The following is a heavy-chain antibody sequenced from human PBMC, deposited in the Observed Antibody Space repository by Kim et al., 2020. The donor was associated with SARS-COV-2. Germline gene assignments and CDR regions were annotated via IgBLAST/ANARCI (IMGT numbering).Heavy chain of an antibody. CDR3: AREGRNYLSRNAFDI. V-gene: IGHV3-33*01. D-gene: IGHD1-7*01. Sequence: GGSLRLSCAASGFTFSSYGMHWVRQAPGKGLEWVAVIWYDGSNKYYADSVKGRFTISRDNSKNTLYLQMNSLRAEDTAVYYCAREGRNYLSRNAFDIWGQGTMVTVSS. CDR2: IWYDGSNK. CDR1: GFTFSSYG. J-gene: IGHJ3*02.